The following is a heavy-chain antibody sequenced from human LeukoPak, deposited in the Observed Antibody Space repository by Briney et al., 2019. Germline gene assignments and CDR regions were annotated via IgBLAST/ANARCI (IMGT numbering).Heavy chain of an antibody. CDR2: IWYDGNNK. CDR1: GFTFSSYG. V-gene: IGHV3-33*06. CDR3: AKDYYDYVWGSSVFDY. J-gene: IGHJ4*02. D-gene: IGHD3-16*01. Sequence: GGSLRLSCAASGFTFSSYGMHWVRQAPGKGLEWVAVIWYDGNNKYYADSVKGRFTISRDNSKNTLYMQMNSLRAEDTAVYYCAKDYYDYVWGSSVFDYWGKGTLVTVSS.